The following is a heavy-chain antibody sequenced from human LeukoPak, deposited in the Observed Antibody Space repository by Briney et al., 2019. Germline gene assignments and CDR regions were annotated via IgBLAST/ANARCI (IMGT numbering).Heavy chain of an antibody. CDR2: IRQDGSEI. CDR3: VRDRLRSSAWVFDY. CDR1: GFTLSDYW. V-gene: IGHV3-7*01. Sequence: GGSLRLSCAASGFTLSDYWMSWVRQAPGRGLEWVANIRQDGSEIYYVDSVKGRFTISRDNAKNSLYLQMNSLRAEDTAVHYCVRDRLRSSAWVFDYWGQGTLVTVSS. D-gene: IGHD6-25*01. J-gene: IGHJ4*02.